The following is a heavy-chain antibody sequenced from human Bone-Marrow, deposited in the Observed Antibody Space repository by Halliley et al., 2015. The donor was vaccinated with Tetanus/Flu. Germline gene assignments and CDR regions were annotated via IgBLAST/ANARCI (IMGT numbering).Heavy chain of an antibody. CDR3: ARGFCTSTSCYLGYLDY. J-gene: IGHJ4*02. CDR2: GYNGNT. D-gene: IGHD2-2*01. Sequence: GYNGNTNYAQNLQDRVTMTTDTSTSTAYMELRSLRSDDTAVYYCARGFCTSTSCYLGYLDYWGQGTLLTVSS. V-gene: IGHV1-18*01.